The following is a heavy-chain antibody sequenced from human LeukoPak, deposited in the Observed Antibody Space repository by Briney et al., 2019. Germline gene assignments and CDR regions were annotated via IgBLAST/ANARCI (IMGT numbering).Heavy chain of an antibody. Sequence: ASVKVSCKASGYTFTGYYMHWVRQAPGQGLEWMGWINPNSGGTNYAQKFQGRVTMTRDTSISTAYMELSRLRSDDTAVYYCATCLPPDGIVGATVDWFDPWGQGTLVTVSS. CDR3: ATCLPPDGIVGATVDWFDP. J-gene: IGHJ5*02. CDR1: GYTFTGYY. CDR2: INPNSGGT. V-gene: IGHV1-2*02. D-gene: IGHD1-26*01.